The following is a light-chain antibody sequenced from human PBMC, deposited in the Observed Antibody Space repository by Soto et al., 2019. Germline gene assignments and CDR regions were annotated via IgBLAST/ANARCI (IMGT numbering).Light chain of an antibody. CDR2: AAS. J-gene: IGKJ5*01. V-gene: IGKV1-39*01. CDR3: QQSYSIPSIT. CDR1: QSISSY. Sequence: IQMTQSPSSLSASVGDRVTITCRASQSISSYLSWFQQKPGKAPKLLIYAASTLQSAVPSRFSGSGSGTDFTLTISSLQPEDFATYYCQQSYSIPSITFGQGTRLEIK.